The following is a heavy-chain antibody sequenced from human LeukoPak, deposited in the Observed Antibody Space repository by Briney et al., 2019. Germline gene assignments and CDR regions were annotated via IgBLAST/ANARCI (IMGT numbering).Heavy chain of an antibody. CDR1: GYTFTSYG. Sequence: ASVTVSCTASGYTFTSYGISWVRQAPGQGLEWMGRISAYNGNTNYAQKLQGRVTMTTDTSTSTAYMELRSLRSDDTAVYYCAGTDPIAAAGNYYYYGMDVWGQGTTVTVSS. V-gene: IGHV1-18*01. J-gene: IGHJ6*02. CDR3: AGTDPIAAAGNYYYYGMDV. D-gene: IGHD6-13*01. CDR2: ISAYNGNT.